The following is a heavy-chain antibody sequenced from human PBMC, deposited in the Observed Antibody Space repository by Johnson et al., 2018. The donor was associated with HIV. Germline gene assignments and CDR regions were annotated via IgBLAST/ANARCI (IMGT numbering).Heavy chain of an antibody. CDR3: ARMTTTVSHHDGFDI. J-gene: IGHJ3*02. Sequence: VQLVESGGGLVQPGGSLRLSCAASGFTFSSYAMHWVRQAPAKGLEWVAVISYDGSNKYYADSVTGRFTISRDNSKNTLYLQMNRLRAEDTAVYYCARMTTTVSHHDGFDIWGQGTMVTVSS. D-gene: IGHD4-17*01. V-gene: IGHV3-30*14. CDR2: ISYDGSNK. CDR1: GFTFSSYA.